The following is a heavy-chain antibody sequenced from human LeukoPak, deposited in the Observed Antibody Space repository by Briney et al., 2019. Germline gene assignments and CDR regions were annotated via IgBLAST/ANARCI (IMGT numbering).Heavy chain of an antibody. CDR2: FSYSGST. CDR3: ARRVGTAATH. Sequence: SETLSLTCTVSGGSISSSSYYWRWIRQPPGKGLEWIGSFSYSGSTYCNPSLKSRVTISVDTSKNQFSLKLSSVTAADTAVYYCARRVGTAATHWGQGTLVTVSS. V-gene: IGHV4-39*01. CDR1: GGSISSSSYY. J-gene: IGHJ4*02. D-gene: IGHD2-15*01.